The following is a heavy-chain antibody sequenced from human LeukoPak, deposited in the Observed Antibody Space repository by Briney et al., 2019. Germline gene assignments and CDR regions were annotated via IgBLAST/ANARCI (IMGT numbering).Heavy chain of an antibody. V-gene: IGHV1-69*13. CDR1: GGTFSSYA. J-gene: IGHJ6*02. CDR3: ARGILSYYYGMDV. CDR2: IIPIFGTA. Sequence: SVHVSCKASGGTFSSYAISWVRQAPGQGLEWMGGIIPIFGTANYAQKFQGRVTITADESTSTAYMELSSLRSEDTAVYYCARGILSYYYGMDVWGQGTTVTVSS.